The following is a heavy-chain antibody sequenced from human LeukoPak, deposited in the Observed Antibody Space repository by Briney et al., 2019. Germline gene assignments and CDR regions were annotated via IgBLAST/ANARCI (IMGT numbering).Heavy chain of an antibody. CDR3: AKRGVVIRVILVGFHKEAYYFDS. J-gene: IGHJ4*02. CDR1: GITLSNYG. CDR2: ISDSGGRT. Sequence: GGSLRLSCAVSGITLSNYGMSWVRQAPGKGLEWVAGISDSGGRTNYADSAKGRFTISRDNPKNTLYLQMNSLRAEATAVYFCAKRGVVIRVILVGFHKEAYYFDSWGQGALVTVSS. V-gene: IGHV3-23*01. D-gene: IGHD3-22*01.